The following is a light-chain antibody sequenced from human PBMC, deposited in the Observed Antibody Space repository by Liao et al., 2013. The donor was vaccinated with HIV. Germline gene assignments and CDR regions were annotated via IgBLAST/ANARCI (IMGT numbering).Light chain of an antibody. Sequence: SSVLTQPPSVSVSPGQTASITCSGDKLGDKYACWYQQKPGQSPVLVIYQDSKRPSGIPERFSGSNSGNTATLTISGTQAMDEADYYCQAWDSSTAVFGTGTKVTVL. J-gene: IGLJ1*01. CDR1: KLGDKY. CDR3: QAWDSSTAV. CDR2: QDS. V-gene: IGLV3-1*01.